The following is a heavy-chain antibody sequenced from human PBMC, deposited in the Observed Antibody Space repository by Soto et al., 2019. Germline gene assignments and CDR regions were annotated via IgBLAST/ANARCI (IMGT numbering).Heavy chain of an antibody. J-gene: IGHJ4*02. Sequence: QVQLKESGPGLVKPSDTLSLTCTVSGGTISSWDWSWIRQPPGKGLEWIGYIYYSGSTNCNPSLKRRVTISVDTSKTRFSLKLSSVTAADTAVYYCARRYGSAIDYWGQGTLVTVSS. CDR1: GGTISSWD. CDR2: IYYSGST. V-gene: IGHV4-59*08. D-gene: IGHD1-26*01. CDR3: ARRYGSAIDY.